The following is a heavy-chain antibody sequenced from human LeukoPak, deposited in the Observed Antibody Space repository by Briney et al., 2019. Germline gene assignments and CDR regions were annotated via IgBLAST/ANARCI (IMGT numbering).Heavy chain of an antibody. J-gene: IGHJ3*02. CDR2: ISSGGSNT. Sequence: PGGSLRLSCAASGFTFSSHEMNWVRQAPGKGLEWISFISSGGSNTYYSDSVKGRFTISRDNAKNSLLLQMNSLRAEDTAVYYCARESSAFNAFDMWGQGTMVTVSS. D-gene: IGHD6-19*01. V-gene: IGHV3-48*03. CDR1: GFTFSSHE. CDR3: ARESSAFNAFDM.